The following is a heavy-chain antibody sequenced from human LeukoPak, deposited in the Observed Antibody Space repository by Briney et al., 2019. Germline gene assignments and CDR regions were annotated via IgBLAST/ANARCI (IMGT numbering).Heavy chain of an antibody. J-gene: IGHJ3*01. V-gene: IGHV1-18*01. CDR1: GYTFTSYA. D-gene: IGHD3-10*01. CDR2: ISGHTGQA. CDR3: AKDLYSSSSGSEVFDF. Sequence: GASVKVSCKASGYTFTSYAMNWVRQAPGQGLEWMAWISGHTGQANYAQKFQGRVTMTSDISTTTAYMELTGLRYNDTAVYFCAKDLYSSSSGSEVFDFWGQGTRVTVSS.